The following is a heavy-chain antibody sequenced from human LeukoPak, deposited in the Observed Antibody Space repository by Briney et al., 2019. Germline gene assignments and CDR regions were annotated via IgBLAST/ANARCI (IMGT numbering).Heavy chain of an antibody. D-gene: IGHD3-10*01. CDR1: GFTFSSYS. J-gene: IGHJ4*02. V-gene: IGHV3-48*04. CDR3: ATSMVRGVKIHHCFDY. Sequence: PGGSLRLSCAASGFTFSSYSMNWVRQAAGKGLEWVSYISSSSSTIYYADSVKGRFTISRDNAKNSLYLQMNSLRAEDTAVYYCATSMVRGVKIHHCFDYWGQGTLVTVSS. CDR2: ISSSSSTI.